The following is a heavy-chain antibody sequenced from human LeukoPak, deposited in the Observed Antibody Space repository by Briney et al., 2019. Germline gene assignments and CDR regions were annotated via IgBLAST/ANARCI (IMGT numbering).Heavy chain of an antibody. CDR3: ARTRIAAAGLPFDY. CDR1: GGSISSGGYY. J-gene: IGHJ4*02. V-gene: IGHV4-31*03. Sequence: SQTLSLTCTVSGGSISSGGYYWSWIRQHPGKGLEWIGYIYYSGSTYYNPSLKSRVTISVDTSKNQFSLKLSSVTAADTAVYYCARTRIAAAGLPFDYWGQGTLVTVSS. D-gene: IGHD6-13*01. CDR2: IYYSGST.